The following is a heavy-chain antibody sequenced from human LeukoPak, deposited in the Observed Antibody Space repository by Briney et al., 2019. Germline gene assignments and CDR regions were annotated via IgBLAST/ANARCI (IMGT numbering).Heavy chain of an antibody. CDR2: IYHSGST. D-gene: IGHD5-18*01. Sequence: PSETLSLTCTVSGYSISSGYYWGWIRQPPGKGLEWIGSIYHSGSTYYNPSLKSRVTISVDTSKNQFSLKLSSVTAADTAVYYCARFRGCSYGYGYWGQGTLVTVSS. J-gene: IGHJ4*02. CDR3: ARFRGCSYGYGY. V-gene: IGHV4-38-2*02. CDR1: GYSISSGYY.